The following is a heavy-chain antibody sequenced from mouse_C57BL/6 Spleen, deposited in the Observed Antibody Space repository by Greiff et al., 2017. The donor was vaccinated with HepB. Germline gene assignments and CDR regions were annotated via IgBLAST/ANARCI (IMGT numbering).Heavy chain of an antibody. D-gene: IGHD2-1*01. V-gene: IGHV1-82*01. CDR1: GYAFSSSW. Sequence: VQLQQSGPELVKPGASVKISCKASGYAFSSSWMNWVKQRPGKGLEWIGRIYPGDGDTNYNGKFKGKATLTADKSSSTAYMQLSSLTSEDSAVYFCERSPIYYGNPRYWYFGVWGTGTTVTVYS. CDR2: IYPGDGDT. CDR3: ERSPIYYGNPRYWYFGV. J-gene: IGHJ1*03.